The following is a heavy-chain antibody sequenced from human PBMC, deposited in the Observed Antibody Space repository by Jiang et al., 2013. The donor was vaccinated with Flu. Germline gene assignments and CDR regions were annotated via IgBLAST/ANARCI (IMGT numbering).Heavy chain of an antibody. CDR3: ARRGRCSGGSCYSPFDY. CDR2: IYPGDSDT. D-gene: IGHD2-15*01. Sequence: KISCKGSGYSFTSYWIGWVRQMPGKGLEWMGIIYPGDSDTRYSPSFQGQVTISADKSISTAYLQWSSLKASDTAMYYCARRGRCSGGSCYSPFDYWGQGTLVTVSS. CDR1: GYSFTSYW. V-gene: IGHV5-51*01. J-gene: IGHJ4*02.